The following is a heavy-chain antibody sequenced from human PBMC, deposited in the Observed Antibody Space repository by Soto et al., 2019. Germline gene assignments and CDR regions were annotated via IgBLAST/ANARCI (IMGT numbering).Heavy chain of an antibody. CDR3: AKVSSGWYVEY. D-gene: IGHD6-19*01. J-gene: IGHJ4*02. Sequence: EVQLLESGGGWVQPGGSLRLSCAASGFTFSSYAMSWVRQAPGKGLEWVSAISGSGGSTDYADSVKGRFTISRDNSKNTLYLQMNSLRAEDTAVYYCAKVSSGWYVEYWGQGTLVTVSS. V-gene: IGHV3-23*01. CDR2: ISGSGGST. CDR1: GFTFSSYA.